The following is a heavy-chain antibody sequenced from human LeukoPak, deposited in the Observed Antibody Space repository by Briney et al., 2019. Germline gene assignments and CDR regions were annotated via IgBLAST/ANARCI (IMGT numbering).Heavy chain of an antibody. CDR2: ISGSGGTT. Sequence: QTGGSLRLSCEASGFTFSSYAMGWVRQAPGKGLEWVSAISGSGGTTYYADSVKGRLTISRDNSKNTLYLQMNSLRAEDTAVYYCAKPETDGYSSGWYFDYWGQGTLVTVSS. V-gene: IGHV3-23*01. D-gene: IGHD6-19*01. CDR1: GFTFSSYA. CDR3: AKPETDGYSSGWYFDY. J-gene: IGHJ4*02.